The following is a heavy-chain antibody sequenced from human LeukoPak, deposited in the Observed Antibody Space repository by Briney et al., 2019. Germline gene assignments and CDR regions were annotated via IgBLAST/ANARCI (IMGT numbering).Heavy chain of an antibody. Sequence: PGRSLRLSCAASGFTFSSYGMHWVRQAPGKGLEWVAVIWYDGSNKYYADSVKGRFTISRDNSKNTLYLQMNSLRAEDTAVYYCARVLSVAGILMAFDIWGQGTMVTVSS. J-gene: IGHJ3*02. CDR3: ARVLSVAGILMAFDI. CDR1: GFTFSSYG. V-gene: IGHV3-33*01. D-gene: IGHD6-19*01. CDR2: IWYDGSNK.